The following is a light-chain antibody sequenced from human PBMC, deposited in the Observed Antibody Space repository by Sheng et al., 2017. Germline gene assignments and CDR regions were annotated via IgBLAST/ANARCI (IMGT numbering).Light chain of an antibody. V-gene: IGLV2-23*01. CDR2: EVN. CDR3: CAYAGRSTLL. Sequence: QSALTQPASVSGSPGQSISISCTGSSSDVGSYNFVSWYQQHPGKAHRLLIYEVNKRPSGVSIRFSGSKSGNTASLTISGLQAEDEAAYHCCAYAGRSTLLFGGGTKLTVL. J-gene: IGLJ2*01. CDR1: SSDVGSYNF.